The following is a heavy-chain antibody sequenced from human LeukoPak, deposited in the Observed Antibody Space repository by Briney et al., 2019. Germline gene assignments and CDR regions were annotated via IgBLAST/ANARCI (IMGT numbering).Heavy chain of an antibody. CDR2: ISSSGSTI. J-gene: IGHJ5*02. CDR1: GFTFSDYY. Sequence: GGSLRLSCAAPGFTFSDYYMSWIRQAPGKGLEWVSYISSSGSTIYYADSVKGRFTISRDNAKNSLYLQMNSLRAEDTAVYYCARDQPSRFGELWYNWFDPWGQGTLVTVSS. D-gene: IGHD3-10*01. V-gene: IGHV3-11*04. CDR3: ARDQPSRFGELWYNWFDP.